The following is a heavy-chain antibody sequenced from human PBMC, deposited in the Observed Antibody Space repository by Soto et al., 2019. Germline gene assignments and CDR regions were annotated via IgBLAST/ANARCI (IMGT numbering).Heavy chain of an antibody. J-gene: IGHJ4*02. V-gene: IGHV3-30*18. D-gene: IGHD3-3*01. Sequence: PGGSLRLSCAASGFTFSSYGMHWVRQAPGKGQERVAVISYDGSNKSYEDSVLGRFTIFRDNSKNTLYLQMNSLRAEDTAVYYCAKGRCHVLRFLEWLLTLDYWGQGTLVTVSS. CDR2: ISYDGSNK. CDR3: AKGRCHVLRFLEWLLTLDY. CDR1: GFTFSSYG.